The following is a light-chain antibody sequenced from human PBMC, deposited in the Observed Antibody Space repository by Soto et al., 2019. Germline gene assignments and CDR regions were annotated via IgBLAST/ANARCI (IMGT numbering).Light chain of an antibody. V-gene: IGLV1-47*01. CDR1: SSNIGSNF. CDR2: RND. J-gene: IGLJ2*01. Sequence: QSVLTQAPSASGTPGQRVTISCSGSSSNIGSNFVYWYQKFPGTAPKVLIYRNDQRPSGVPDRFSGSKSGTSASLAISGLRSEDEADYYCAVWDDSLSGPVFGGGTKLTVL. CDR3: AVWDDSLSGPV.